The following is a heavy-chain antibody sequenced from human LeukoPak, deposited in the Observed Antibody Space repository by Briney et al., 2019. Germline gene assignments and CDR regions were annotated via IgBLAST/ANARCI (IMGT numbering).Heavy chain of an antibody. J-gene: IGHJ6*03. Sequence: ASVKVSCKASGYTFTSYDINWVRQATGQGLEWMGWMNPNSGNTGYAQKFQGRVTITRSTSISTAYMELSSLRSEDTAVYYCARVGVGATHRWDYYYYYMDVWGKGATVTVSS. V-gene: IGHV1-8*03. D-gene: IGHD1-26*01. CDR1: GYTFTSYD. CDR3: ARVGVGATHRWDYYYYYMDV. CDR2: MNPNSGNT.